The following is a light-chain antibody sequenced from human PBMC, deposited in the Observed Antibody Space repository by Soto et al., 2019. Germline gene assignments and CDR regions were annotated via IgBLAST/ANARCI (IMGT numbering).Light chain of an antibody. V-gene: IGKV3-15*01. CDR1: HSVSGN. CDR2: SSS. J-gene: IGKJ1*01. CDR3: LQYNSGPRT. Sequence: EVLMTQSPPSLSVSPGERATLSCRASHSVSGNLAWYQQKPGQAPRLLIYSSSTRATGIPVRFSGSGSGSEFTLSISSLQSEDFAIDLCLQYNSGPRTFGQGTKVDIK.